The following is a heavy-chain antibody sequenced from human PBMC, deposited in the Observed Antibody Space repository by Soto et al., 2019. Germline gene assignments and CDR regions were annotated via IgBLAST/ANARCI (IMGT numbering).Heavy chain of an antibody. CDR2: IYYSGST. Sequence: PSETLSLTCTVSGGSISSYYWSWIRQPPGKGLEWVGYIYYSGSTNYNPSLKSRVTISVDTSKNQFSLKLSSVTAADTAVYYCARVGPLGVWFDPWGQGTLVTVSS. D-gene: IGHD2-8*01. J-gene: IGHJ5*02. CDR1: GGSISSYY. CDR3: ARVGPLGVWFDP. V-gene: IGHV4-59*12.